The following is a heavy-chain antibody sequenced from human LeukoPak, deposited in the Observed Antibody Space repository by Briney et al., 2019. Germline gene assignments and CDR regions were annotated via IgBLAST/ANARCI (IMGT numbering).Heavy chain of an antibody. Sequence: ASVKVSCKASGYTFTNYYIYWVRQAPGQGLEWMGWLKPNSGDTNYAQKFQGRVTMTRDTSISTAYMELSALTADDTATYYSARIRIIDDQRQWELLYNWFDPWGQGTLVTVSS. CDR3: ARIRIIDDQRQWELLYNWFDP. V-gene: IGHV1-2*02. D-gene: IGHD3-22*01. CDR1: GYTFTNYY. CDR2: LKPNSGDT. J-gene: IGHJ5*02.